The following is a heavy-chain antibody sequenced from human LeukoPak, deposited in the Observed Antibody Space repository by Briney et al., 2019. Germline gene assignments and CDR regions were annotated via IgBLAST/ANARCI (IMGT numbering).Heavy chain of an antibody. D-gene: IGHD1-26*01. CDR2: IYSGGST. CDR3: ARETAGYSGSYCGIGY. CDR1: GFTVSSNY. V-gene: IGHV3-66*02. Sequence: GGSLRLSCAASGFTVSSNYMTWVRQAPGTGLEWVSVIYSGGSTYYADSVKGRFTISRDNSKNTLYLQMNSLRAEDTAVYYCARETAGYSGSYCGIGYWGQGTLVTVSS. J-gene: IGHJ4*02.